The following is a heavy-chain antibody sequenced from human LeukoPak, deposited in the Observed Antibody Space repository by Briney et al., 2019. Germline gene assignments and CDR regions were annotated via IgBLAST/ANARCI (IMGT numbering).Heavy chain of an antibody. J-gene: IGHJ5*02. V-gene: IGHV4-34*01. CDR1: GGSFSGYY. Sequence: SETLSLTCAVYGGSFSGYYWSWIRQPSGKGLEWIGEINHSGSTNYNPSLKSRVTISVDTSKNQFSLKLSSVTAADTAVYYCARQGITMIPFDPWGQGTLVTVSS. CDR2: INHSGST. D-gene: IGHD3-22*01. CDR3: ARQGITMIPFDP.